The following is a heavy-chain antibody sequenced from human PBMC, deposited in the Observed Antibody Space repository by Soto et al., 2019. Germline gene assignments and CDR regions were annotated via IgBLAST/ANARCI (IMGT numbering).Heavy chain of an antibody. Sequence: QVQLVQSGAEVKKPGASVKVSCKASGYTFTSYAMHWVRQAPGQRLEWMGWINAGNGNTKYSQKFQGRVTSTRDTSASTAYMELSSLRSEDTAVYYCASIAAAGRHYYYYGMDVWGQGTTVTVSS. J-gene: IGHJ6*02. V-gene: IGHV1-3*01. CDR2: INAGNGNT. D-gene: IGHD6-13*01. CDR1: GYTFTSYA. CDR3: ASIAAAGRHYYYYGMDV.